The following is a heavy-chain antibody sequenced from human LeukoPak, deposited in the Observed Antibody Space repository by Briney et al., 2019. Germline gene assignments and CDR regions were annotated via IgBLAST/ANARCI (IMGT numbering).Heavy chain of an antibody. CDR3: AKYSVAGTDFDY. Sequence: PGGSLRLSCAASGFTFSGSAMHWVRQASGKGLEWVGRIRSKANSYATAYAASVKGRFTISRDDSKNTAYLQMNSLKTEDTAVYYCAKYSVAGTDFDYWGQGTLVTVSS. CDR2: IRSKANSYAT. V-gene: IGHV3-73*01. J-gene: IGHJ4*02. CDR1: GFTFSGSA. D-gene: IGHD6-19*01.